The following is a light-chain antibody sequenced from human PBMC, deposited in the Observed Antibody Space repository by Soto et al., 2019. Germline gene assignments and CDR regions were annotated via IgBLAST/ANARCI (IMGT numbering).Light chain of an antibody. Sequence: EIVMTQSPATLSVSPGERATLSCRASQSVSSNLAWYQQTPGQAPRLLIYGASTRATGIPARFSGSGSGTEFTLTISSLRSEDFAVYYCQQYNNWPLTFGGGTKVDIK. CDR2: GAS. J-gene: IGKJ4*01. CDR3: QQYNNWPLT. V-gene: IGKV3-15*01. CDR1: QSVSSN.